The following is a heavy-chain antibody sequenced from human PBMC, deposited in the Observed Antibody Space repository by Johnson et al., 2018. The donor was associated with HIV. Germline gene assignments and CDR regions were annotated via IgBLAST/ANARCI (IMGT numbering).Heavy chain of an antibody. D-gene: IGHD5-24*01. J-gene: IGHJ3*02. Sequence: MQLVESGGGLVKPGRSLRLSCAASGFTFSSYWMSWVRQAPGKGLEWVANIKQDGSEKYYVDSVKGRFTISRDNAKNSLYLQMNNLRDGDTAVYFCARESRDGPNLRAFDIWGQGTTVIVSS. CDR2: IKQDGSEK. CDR1: GFTFSSYW. V-gene: IGHV3-7*05. CDR3: ARESRDGPNLRAFDI.